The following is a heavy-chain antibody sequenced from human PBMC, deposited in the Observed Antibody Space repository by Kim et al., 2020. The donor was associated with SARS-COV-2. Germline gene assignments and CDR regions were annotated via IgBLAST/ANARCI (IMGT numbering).Heavy chain of an antibody. V-gene: IGHV3-23*01. CDR3: AKGHTMTMVTVRYFDS. J-gene: IGHJ4*02. Sequence: GGSLRLSCAASGFTFSSYAMNWVRQAPGKGLEWVSGLGADGGSTYYADSVKGRFTISRDNSKNTLYLQMNSLRAEDTAVYYCAKGHTMTMVTVRYFDSWGQGTLVTVSS. CDR2: LGADGGST. D-gene: IGHD4-17*01. CDR1: GFTFSSYA.